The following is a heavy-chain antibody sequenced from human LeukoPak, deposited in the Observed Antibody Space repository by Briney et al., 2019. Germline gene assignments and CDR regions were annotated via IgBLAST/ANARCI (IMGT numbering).Heavy chain of an antibody. J-gene: IGHJ4*02. CDR3: AAMSSLHVIIGWFDF. CDR2: ISTSGTI. CDR1: GFTFSDYY. V-gene: IGHV3-11*01. D-gene: IGHD3/OR15-3a*01. Sequence: PGGSLRLSCAVSGFTFSDYYMSWIRQAPGKGLEWVSFISTSGTIKYAESVEGRFTISRDNARNSVSLQMTSLRVEDTAMYYCAAMSSLHVIIGWFDFWGQGAQVTVSS.